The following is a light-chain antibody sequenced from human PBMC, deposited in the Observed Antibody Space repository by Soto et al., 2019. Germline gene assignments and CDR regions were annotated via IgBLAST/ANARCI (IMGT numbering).Light chain of an antibody. CDR3: QQYYSTPKT. CDR2: WAS. J-gene: IGKJ1*01. V-gene: IGKV4-1*01. Sequence: DIVMTQSPDSLAVSLGERATINCKSSQSVLYTSNNKNYLAWYQQKPGQPPQLLIYWASTRESGVPDRFSGSGSGTDFTLTISSLQAEDVAVYYCQQYYSTPKTFDQGTKVEIK. CDR1: QSVLYTSNNKNY.